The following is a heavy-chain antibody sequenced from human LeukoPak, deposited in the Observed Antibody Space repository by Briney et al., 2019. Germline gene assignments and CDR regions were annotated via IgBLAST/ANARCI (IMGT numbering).Heavy chain of an antibody. CDR3: AREPRITMVRGVTLEPYYYYMDV. V-gene: IGHV1-18*04. J-gene: IGHJ6*03. CDR2: ISAYNGNT. CDR1: GYTFTNYY. D-gene: IGHD3-10*01. Sequence: ASVKVSCKASGYTFTNYYIHWVRQAPGQGLEWMGWISAYNGNTNYAQKLQGRVTMTTDTSTSTAYMELRSLRSDDTAVYYCAREPRITMVRGVTLEPYYYYMDVWGKGTTVTISS.